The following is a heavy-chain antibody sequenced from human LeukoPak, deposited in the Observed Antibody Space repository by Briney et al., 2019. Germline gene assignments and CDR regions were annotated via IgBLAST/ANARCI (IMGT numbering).Heavy chain of an antibody. CDR2: IYYSGST. Sequence: PSETLSLTCTVSGGSISSYYWSWIRQPPGKGLEWIGYIYYSGSTNYNPSLKSRVTISVDTSKNQFSLKLSSVTAAGTAVYYCARARFDAFDIWGQGTMVTVSS. V-gene: IGHV4-59*01. CDR3: ARARFDAFDI. J-gene: IGHJ3*02. CDR1: GGSISSYY.